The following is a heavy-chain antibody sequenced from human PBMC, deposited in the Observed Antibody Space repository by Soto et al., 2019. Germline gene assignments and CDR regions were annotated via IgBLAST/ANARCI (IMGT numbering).Heavy chain of an antibody. CDR3: ARDSPVVAGPAFDY. J-gene: IGHJ4*02. Sequence: ASVKVSCNASGYTFTSYGISLVRQAPGQGLEWMGWISAYNGNTNYAQKLQGRVTMTTDTSTSTAYMELRSLRSDDTAVYYCARDSPVVAGPAFDYWGQGTLVTVSS. V-gene: IGHV1-18*01. CDR1: GYTFTSYG. D-gene: IGHD2-15*01. CDR2: ISAYNGNT.